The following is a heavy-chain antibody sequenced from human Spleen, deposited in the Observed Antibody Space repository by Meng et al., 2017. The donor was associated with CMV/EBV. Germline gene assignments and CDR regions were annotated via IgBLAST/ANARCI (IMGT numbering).Heavy chain of an antibody. CDR2: ISYDGNNK. CDR3: AIDRYSSFPAFFDY. J-gene: IGHJ4*02. D-gene: IGHD6-13*01. CDR1: GFTFSSYA. V-gene: IGHV3-30*04. Sequence: GGSLRLSCAASGFTFSSYAMHWVRQAPGKGLEWVAVISYDGNNKYYADSVKGRFTISRDNSKNTLNLQMNSLRAEDTAVYYCAIDRYSSFPAFFDYLGQGTLVTVSS.